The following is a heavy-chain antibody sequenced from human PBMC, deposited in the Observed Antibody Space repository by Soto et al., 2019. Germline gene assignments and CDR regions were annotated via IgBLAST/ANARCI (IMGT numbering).Heavy chain of an antibody. D-gene: IGHD3-3*01. V-gene: IGHV3-21*04. J-gene: IGHJ2*01. CDR1: GLTFSNSS. CDR2: ISSSSSFI. CDR3: ARDQISIFGVIGSGWYFDL. Sequence: EVQLVESGGGLVKPGGSLRLSCTASGLTFSNSSMNWVRQAPGKGLEWLSSISSSSSFIYSADSVKGRFTISRDNAKNSVYLQMDSLGAEDTAIYYCARDQISIFGVIGSGWYFDLWGRGTLVTVSS.